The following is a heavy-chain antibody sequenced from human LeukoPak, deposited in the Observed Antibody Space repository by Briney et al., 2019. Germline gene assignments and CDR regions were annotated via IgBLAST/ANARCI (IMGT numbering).Heavy chain of an antibody. J-gene: IGHJ4*02. Sequence: PSETLSLTCAVSGYSISSGYYWGWIRQPPGKGLEWIGSIYHSGSTYYNPSLKSRVTISVDTSKNQFSLKLSSVTAADTAVYYCARGFLYHYWGQGTLVTVSS. CDR2: IYHSGST. D-gene: IGHD3-3*01. CDR1: GYSISSGYY. V-gene: IGHV4-38-2*01. CDR3: ARGFLYHY.